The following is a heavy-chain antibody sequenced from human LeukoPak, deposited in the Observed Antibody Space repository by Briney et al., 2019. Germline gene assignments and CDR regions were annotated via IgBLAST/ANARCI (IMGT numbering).Heavy chain of an antibody. V-gene: IGHV4-31*03. CDR2: IYYSGST. CDR3: AREVPTRWYFDP. D-gene: IGHD1-1*01. CDR1: GGSISSGGYY. Sequence: SETLSLTCTVSGGSISSGGYYWSWIRQHPGKGLEWIGYIYYSGSTYYNPSLKSRVTISVDTSKNQFSLKLSSVTAADTAVYYCAREVPTRWYFDPWGRGTLVTVSS. J-gene: IGHJ2*01.